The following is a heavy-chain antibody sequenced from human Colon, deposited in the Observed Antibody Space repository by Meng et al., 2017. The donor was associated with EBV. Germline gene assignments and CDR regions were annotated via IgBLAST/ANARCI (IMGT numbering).Heavy chain of an antibody. Sequence: QVQLVQSGSELKKPGXSVKISCKASGYTFTTYAMNWVRQAPGQGLEWMGWIDTNTGNPTYAQGFTGRFVFSLDTSVSTAYLQITSLKADDSAVYYCARSFGGGSCYPWGQGTLVTVSS. D-gene: IGHD2-15*01. J-gene: IGHJ5*02. CDR3: ARSFGGGSCYP. CDR1: GYTFTTYA. CDR2: IDTNTGNP. V-gene: IGHV7-4-1*02.